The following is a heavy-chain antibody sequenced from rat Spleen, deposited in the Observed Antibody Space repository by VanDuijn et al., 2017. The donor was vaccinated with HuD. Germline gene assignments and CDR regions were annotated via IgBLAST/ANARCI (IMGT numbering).Heavy chain of an antibody. V-gene: IGHV5-46*01. CDR3: ARPPY. D-gene: IGHD3-1*01. Sequence: EVQLVESGGGLVQPGGSMKLSCAASGFTFTSFPVAWVRQAPTKGLEWVATISASGGSTYYRDSVKGRFTISRDNAKSTLYLQMDSLRSEDTATYYCARPPYWGQGVMVTVSS. CDR1: GFTFTSFP. CDR2: ISASGGST. J-gene: IGHJ2*01.